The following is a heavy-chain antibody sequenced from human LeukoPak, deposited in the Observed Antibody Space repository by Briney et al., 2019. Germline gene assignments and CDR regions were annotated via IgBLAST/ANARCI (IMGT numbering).Heavy chain of an antibody. CDR1: GYTLTELS. CDR3: ATDSGRYSNYYMDV. J-gene: IGHJ6*03. V-gene: IGHV1-24*01. Sequence: ASVKVSCKVSGYTLTELSMHWVRQAPGKGLEWMGGFDPEDGETIYAQKFQGRVTMTEDTSTDTAYMELSSLRSEDTAVYYCATDSGRYSNYYMDVWGKGTTVTVSS. CDR2: FDPEDGET. D-gene: IGHD6-19*01.